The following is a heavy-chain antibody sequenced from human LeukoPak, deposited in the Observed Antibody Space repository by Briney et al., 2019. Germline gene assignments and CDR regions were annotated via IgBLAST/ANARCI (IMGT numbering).Heavy chain of an antibody. D-gene: IGHD2-2*01. CDR1: GYTLTELS. CDR2: FHPEDGET. V-gene: IGHV1-24*01. Sequence: ASVKVSCKVSGYTLTELSMHWVRQAPGKGLEWMGGFHPEDGETVYAQKFQGRVTMTEDTSTDTAYMELSSLRSEDTAVYYCATGKIYCSTTSCSDDSWGQGTLVTVSS. CDR3: ATGKIYCSTTSCSDDS. J-gene: IGHJ4*02.